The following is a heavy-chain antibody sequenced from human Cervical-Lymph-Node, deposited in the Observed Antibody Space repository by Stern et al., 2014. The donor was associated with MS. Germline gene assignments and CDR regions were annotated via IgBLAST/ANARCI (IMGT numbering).Heavy chain of an antibody. CDR2: IDWDDDK. D-gene: IGHD3-3*01. J-gene: IGHJ4*02. CDR1: GFSLSTSGMR. V-gene: IGHV2-70*04. CDR3: ARSPPYYEFWNDYYYFDY. Sequence: QVTFKESGPALVKPTQTLTLTCTFSGFSLSTSGMRVSWIRQPPGKALEWLARIDWDDDKFYSTSLKTRLTISKDTSKNQVVLTMTNMDPVDTATYYCARSPPYYEFWNDYYYFDYWGQGTLVAVSS.